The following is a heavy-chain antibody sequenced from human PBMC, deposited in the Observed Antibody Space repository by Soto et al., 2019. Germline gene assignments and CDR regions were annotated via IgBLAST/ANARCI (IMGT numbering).Heavy chain of an antibody. V-gene: IGHV1-18*01. CDR1: GYTVTSYG. J-gene: IGHJ5*02. CDR3: ARESAVAALDP. CDR2: ISAYNGNT. Sequence: QVQLVQSGAEVKKPGASVKVSCKASGYTVTSYGISWVRQAPGQGREWMGWISAYNGNTNYAQKLQGRVTMTTDTSTSTAYTELRSLRSDDTAVYYCARESAVAALDPWGQGTLVTVSS. D-gene: IGHD6-19*01.